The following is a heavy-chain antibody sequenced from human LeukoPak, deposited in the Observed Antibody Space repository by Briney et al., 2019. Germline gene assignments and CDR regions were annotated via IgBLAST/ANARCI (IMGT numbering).Heavy chain of an antibody. V-gene: IGHV4-34*01. D-gene: IGHD1-7*01. CDR2: INHSGSS. Sequence: AETLSLTCAVYGGSLSGYYWSWIRQYPGKGLEWIGEINHSGSSNYNPSLKSRVTISVDTSKNQFSLRLSSVTAADTALYYCARHTWTGTTYYYYMDVWGKGTTVTVSS. J-gene: IGHJ6*03. CDR3: ARHTWTGTTYYYYMDV. CDR1: GGSLSGYY.